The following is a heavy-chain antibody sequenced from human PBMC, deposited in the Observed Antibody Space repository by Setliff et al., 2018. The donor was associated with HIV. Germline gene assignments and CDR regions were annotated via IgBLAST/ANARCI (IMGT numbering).Heavy chain of an antibody. CDR3: ARTGYAFDV. J-gene: IGHJ3*01. CDR2: IHVSGST. V-gene: IGHV4-59*08. CDR1: GGSISNYY. Sequence: SETLSLTCTVSGGSISNYYWSWIRQSPGKGPEWIAYIHVSGSTYFNPSLSSRVTISIDTSNNQFSLRLSSVTAADTAVYYCARTGYAFDVWGLGTMVTVSS.